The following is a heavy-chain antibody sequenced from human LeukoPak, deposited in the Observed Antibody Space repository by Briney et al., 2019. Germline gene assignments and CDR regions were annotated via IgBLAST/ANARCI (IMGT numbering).Heavy chain of an antibody. CDR1: GFTFISYS. Sequence: PGGSLRLSCAASGFTFISYSMNWVRQAPGKGLGWVSSISSSSSYIYYADSVKGRFTISRDNAKNSLYLQMNSLRAEDTAVYYCARAYGDFSNPFDYWGQGTLVTVSS. CDR2: ISSSSSYI. V-gene: IGHV3-21*01. CDR3: ARAYGDFSNPFDY. J-gene: IGHJ4*02. D-gene: IGHD4-17*01.